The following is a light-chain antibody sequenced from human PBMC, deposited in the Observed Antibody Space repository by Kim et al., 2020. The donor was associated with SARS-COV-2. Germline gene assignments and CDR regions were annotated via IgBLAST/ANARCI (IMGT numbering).Light chain of an antibody. CDR2: DND. CDR1: RGSIARTS. V-gene: IGLV6-57*03. Sequence: VTISCTRHRGSIARTSVHCYQQRPRSAPTPLIYDNDRSPSGVPDRSSGSIASSSNSASLSLSGLKTEDEADYFCQSFDSNTHSWVFGGGTQLTVL. CDR3: QSFDSNTHSWV. J-gene: IGLJ3*02.